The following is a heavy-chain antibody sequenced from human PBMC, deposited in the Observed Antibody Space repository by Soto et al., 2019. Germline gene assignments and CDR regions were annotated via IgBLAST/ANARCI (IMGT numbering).Heavy chain of an antibody. D-gene: IGHD3-10*01. CDR1: GGSISSYY. V-gene: IGHV4-59*12. J-gene: IGHJ6*02. Sequence: SETLSLTCTVSGGSISSYYWSWIRQPPGKGLEWIGYIYYSGSTNYNPSLKSRVTISVDTSKNQFSLKLSSVTAADTAVYYCARDPFKFSPGVLNYYHHYRLAGWGQGTTVTVSS. CDR2: IYYSGST. CDR3: ARDPFKFSPGVLNYYHHYRLAG.